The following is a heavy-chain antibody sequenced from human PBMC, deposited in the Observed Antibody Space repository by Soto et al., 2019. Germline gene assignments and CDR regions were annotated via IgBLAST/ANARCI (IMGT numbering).Heavy chain of an antibody. J-gene: IGHJ4*02. D-gene: IGHD3-10*01. CDR3: AKENGSGSYYPSRPLGY. CDR2: ISWNSGSI. Sequence: EVQLVESGGGLVQPGRSLRLSCAASGFTFDDYAMHWVRQAPGKGLEWVSGISWNSGSIGYADSVKGRFTISRDNAKNFXYLQMNSLRAEDTALYYCAKENGSGSYYPSRPLGYWGQGTLVTVSS. CDR1: GFTFDDYA. V-gene: IGHV3-9*01.